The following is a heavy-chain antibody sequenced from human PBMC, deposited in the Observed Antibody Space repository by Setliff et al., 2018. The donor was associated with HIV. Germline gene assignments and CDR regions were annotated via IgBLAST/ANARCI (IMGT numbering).Heavy chain of an antibody. D-gene: IGHD3-22*01. CDR3: ARASYYYDSSGWVDY. CDR1: GFTFSDYY. J-gene: IGHJ4*02. CDR2: ISSSSSYT. V-gene: IGHV3-11*03. Sequence: GESLRLSCAASGFTFSDYYMSWIRQAPGKGLEWVSYISSSSSYTNYADSVKGRFTISRDNAKNSLYLQMNSLRAEDTAVYYCARASYYYDSSGWVDYWGQGTLGTVSS.